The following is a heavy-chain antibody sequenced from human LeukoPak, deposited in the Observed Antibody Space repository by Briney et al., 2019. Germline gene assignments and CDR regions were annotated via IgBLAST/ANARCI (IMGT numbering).Heavy chain of an antibody. D-gene: IGHD6-13*01. CDR2: FDPEDGET. CDR1: GYTLTELS. CDR3: ATEYSSSWKRGFDY. J-gene: IGHJ4*02. V-gene: IGHV1-24*01. Sequence: ASVKVSCKVSGYTLTELSMHWVRQAPGKGLEWMGGFDPEDGETIYAQKFQGRVTMTEDTSTDTAYMELSSLRSEDTVVYYCATEYSSSWKRGFDYWGQGTLVTVSS.